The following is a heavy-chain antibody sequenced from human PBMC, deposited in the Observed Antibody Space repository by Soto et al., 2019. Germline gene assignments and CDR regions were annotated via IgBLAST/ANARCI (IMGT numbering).Heavy chain of an antibody. D-gene: IGHD5-12*01. Sequence: GGSLRLSCAASGFTFSSYGMHWVRQAPGKGLEWVAVISYDGSNKYYADSVKGRFTISRDNSKNTLYLQMNSLRAEDTAVYYCAKDSHSGYDAAEYYYYYYMDVWGKGTTVTVSS. CDR3: AKDSHSGYDAAEYYYYYYMDV. V-gene: IGHV3-30*18. CDR1: GFTFSSYG. CDR2: ISYDGSNK. J-gene: IGHJ6*03.